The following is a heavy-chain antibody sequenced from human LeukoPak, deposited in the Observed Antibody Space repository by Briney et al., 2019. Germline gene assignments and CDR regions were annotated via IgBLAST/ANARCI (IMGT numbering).Heavy chain of an antibody. V-gene: IGHV3-7*01. Sequence: GGSLRLSCAASGFTFSSYWMIWVRQAPGKGLEWVANIKQDGSEKYYVDSVKGRFAISRDNAKNSLYLQMNSLRAEDTAVYYCARDFWSGYSFDYWGQGSLVTVSS. J-gene: IGHJ4*02. CDR1: GFTFSSYW. CDR3: ARDFWSGYSFDY. D-gene: IGHD3-3*01. CDR2: IKQDGSEK.